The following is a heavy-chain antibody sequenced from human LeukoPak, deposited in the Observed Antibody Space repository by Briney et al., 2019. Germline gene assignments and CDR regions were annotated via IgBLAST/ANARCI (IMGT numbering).Heavy chain of an antibody. J-gene: IGHJ6*03. D-gene: IGHD2-2*01. CDR2: IYYSGST. Sequence: SETLSLTCTVSGGSISSYYWSWIRQPPGKGLEWIGYIYYSGSTNYNPSLKSRVTISVDTSKNQFSLKLSSVTAADTAVYYCASSLVPAAIPYYYYCYMDVWGKGTTVTVSS. CDR3: ASSLVPAAIPYYYYCYMDV. V-gene: IGHV4-59*01. CDR1: GGSISSYY.